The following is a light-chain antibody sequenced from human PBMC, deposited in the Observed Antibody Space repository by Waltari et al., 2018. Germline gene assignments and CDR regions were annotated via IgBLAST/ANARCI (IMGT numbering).Light chain of an antibody. CDR3: QVWDSSSDHHV. CDR1: HFESKS. J-gene: IGLJ3*02. CDR2: DDS. V-gene: IGLV3-21*02. Sequence: SYVVSQPPSVSVAPGQTARTTCGGTHFESKSVHWYQQNTGQAPVLVVSDDSDRPSGIPERFSGSKSGNTATLTISRVEAGDEDDYYCQVWDSSSDHHVFGGGTRLTVL.